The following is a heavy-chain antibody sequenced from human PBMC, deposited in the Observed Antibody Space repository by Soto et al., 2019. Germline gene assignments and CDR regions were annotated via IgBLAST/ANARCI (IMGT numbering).Heavy chain of an antibody. Sequence: PSAVLSLTCSDYGVSAGSDYWSWVRTPPGKGLEWIGEVYQSGGTNYNPSLKSRVTISEDTSKNQFSLKLKSVTAADTAVYYCGAVASSADFYGKDVWGQGTTVTVSS. CDR1: GVSAGSDY. V-gene: IGHV4-34*01. D-gene: IGHD6-19*01. CDR2: VYQSGGT. J-gene: IGHJ6*02. CDR3: GAVASSADFYGKDV.